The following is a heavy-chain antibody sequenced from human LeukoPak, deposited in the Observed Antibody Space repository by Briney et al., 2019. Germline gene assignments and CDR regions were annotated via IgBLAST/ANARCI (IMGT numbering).Heavy chain of an antibody. V-gene: IGHV3-30*02. CDR3: AKGSSTNSYYFGS. CDR1: GFTFSSYG. D-gene: IGHD1-1*01. J-gene: IGHJ4*02. CDR2: IRYDGSNK. Sequence: PGGSLRLSCAASGFTFSSYGMHWVRQAPGKGLEWVAFIRYDGSNKYYADSVKGRFTISRDNSKNTLYLQMDTLRAEDTAVYYCAKGSSTNSYYFGSWGPGTLVTVSS.